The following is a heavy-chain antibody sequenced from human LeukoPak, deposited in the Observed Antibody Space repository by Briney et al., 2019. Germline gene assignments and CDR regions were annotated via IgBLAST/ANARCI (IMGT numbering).Heavy chain of an antibody. CDR3: ARHTRIVGDTLDDYYYYYMDV. J-gene: IGHJ6*03. V-gene: IGHV4-4*09. D-gene: IGHD1-26*01. CDR2: IYTSGST. Sequence: VKPSETLSLTCTVSGGSISSYYWSWIRQPPGKGLEWIGYIYTSGSTNYNPSLKSRVTISVDTSKNQFSLKLSSVTAADTAVYYCARHTRIVGDTLDDYYYYYMDVWGKGTTVTVSS. CDR1: GGSISSYY.